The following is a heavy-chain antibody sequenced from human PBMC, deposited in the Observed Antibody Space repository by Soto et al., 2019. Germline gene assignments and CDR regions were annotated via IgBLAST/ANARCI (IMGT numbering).Heavy chain of an antibody. CDR3: ARARRDYGDSNNWFDP. J-gene: IGHJ5*02. CDR1: GGSISSYY. V-gene: IGHV4-59*01. Sequence: QVQLQESGPGLVKPSETLSLTCTVSGGSISSYYWSWIRQPPGKGLEWIGYIYYSGSTNYNPSLKSRVTISVDKSKNQFSLKLSSVTAADTAVYYCARARRDYGDSNNWFDPWGQGTLVTVSS. CDR2: IYYSGST. D-gene: IGHD4-17*01.